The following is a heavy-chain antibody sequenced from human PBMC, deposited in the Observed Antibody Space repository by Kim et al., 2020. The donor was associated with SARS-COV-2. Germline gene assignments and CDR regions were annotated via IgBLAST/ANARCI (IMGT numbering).Heavy chain of an antibody. V-gene: IGHV4-59*08. D-gene: IGHD3-3*01. J-gene: IGHJ5*02. Sequence: SETLSLTCTVSGGSISSYYWSWIRQPPGKGLEWIGYIYYSGSTNYNPSLKSRVTISVDTSKNQFSLKLSSVTAADTAVYYCVRWSGYQAYRWFDPWGQGTLVTVSS. CDR3: VRWSGYQAYRWFDP. CDR1: GGSISSYY. CDR2: IYYSGST.